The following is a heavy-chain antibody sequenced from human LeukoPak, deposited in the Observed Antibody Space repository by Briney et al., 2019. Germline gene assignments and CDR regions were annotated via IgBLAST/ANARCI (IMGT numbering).Heavy chain of an antibody. V-gene: IGHV3-48*03. CDR2: INSGDNIK. D-gene: IGHD2-21*02. Sequence: GGSLRLSCAASGFTYSTYEMNWVRQAPAKGLAGVSYINSGDNIKFYADSVKGRFIISRDNAKNSLYLQMNSLRAEDTAVYYCARGVTLDYWGQGTLVTVSS. CDR3: ARGVTLDY. J-gene: IGHJ4*02. CDR1: GFTYSTYE.